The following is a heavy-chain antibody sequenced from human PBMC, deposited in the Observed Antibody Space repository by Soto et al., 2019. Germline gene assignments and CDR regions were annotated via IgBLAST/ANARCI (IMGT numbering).Heavy chain of an antibody. Sequence: QVQLQESGPRLVEASQTLSLTCTVSNGSITSSGYYWSWIRQPPGKRLEWFGYIYHSGSTFYSPSLQSRLTMSVDTSKNQFSLTLSSVTAADTAVYHCARMSGTYYVPDYWGQGTLVTVSS. J-gene: IGHJ4*02. CDR2: IYHSGST. V-gene: IGHV4-31*03. D-gene: IGHD1-26*01. CDR3: ARMSGTYYVPDY. CDR1: NGSITSSGYY.